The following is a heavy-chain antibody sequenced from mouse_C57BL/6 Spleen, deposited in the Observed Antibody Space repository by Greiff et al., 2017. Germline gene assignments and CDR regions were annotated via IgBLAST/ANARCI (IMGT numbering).Heavy chain of an antibody. Sequence: QVQLQQPGAELVRPGSSVKLSCKASGYTFTSYWMHCVKQRPIQGLEWIGNIDPSDSETHYNQKFKDKATLTVDKSSSTAYMQLSSLTSEDSAVYYCAREGGWDNWYFDVWGTGTTVTVSS. V-gene: IGHV1-52*01. J-gene: IGHJ1*03. CDR2: IDPSDSET. CDR1: GYTFTSYW. D-gene: IGHD4-1*01. CDR3: AREGGWDNWYFDV.